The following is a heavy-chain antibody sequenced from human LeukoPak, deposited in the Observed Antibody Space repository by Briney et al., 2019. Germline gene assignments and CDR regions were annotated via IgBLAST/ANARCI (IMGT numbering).Heavy chain of an antibody. CDR3: ARDNKPTYVWGSSRPTRTNWFDP. V-gene: IGHV1-2*02. J-gene: IGHJ5*02. Sequence: GASVKVSCKASGYTFTGYYMHWVRQAPGQGLEWMGWINPNSGGTYYAQKFQGRVTMTRDTSISTAYMELSRLRSDDTAVYYCARDNKPTYVWGSSRPTRTNWFDPWGQGTPVTVSS. D-gene: IGHD3-16*01. CDR2: INPNSGGT. CDR1: GYTFTGYY.